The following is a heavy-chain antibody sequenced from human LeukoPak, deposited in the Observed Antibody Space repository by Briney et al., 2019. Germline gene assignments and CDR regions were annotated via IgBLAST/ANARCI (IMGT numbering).Heavy chain of an antibody. Sequence: GGSLRLSCAASGFTFDDYAMHWVRQAPGKGLEWVSGISWNSGSIGYADSVKGRFTISRDNAKNSLYLQMNSLRAEDTALYYCAKDKTGTAFDYWGQGTLVTVSS. D-gene: IGHD1-1*01. CDR2: ISWNSGSI. CDR1: GFTFDDYA. V-gene: IGHV3-9*01. CDR3: AKDKTGTAFDY. J-gene: IGHJ4*02.